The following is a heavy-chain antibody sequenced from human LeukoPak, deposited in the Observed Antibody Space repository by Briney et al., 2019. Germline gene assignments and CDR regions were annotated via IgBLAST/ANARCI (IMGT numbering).Heavy chain of an antibody. J-gene: IGHJ4*02. CDR3: AKTSGACSSTSCYLNYFDH. V-gene: IGHV3-23*01. CDR1: GFTFSSYA. CDR2: ISGSGGST. D-gene: IGHD2-2*01. Sequence: GGSLRLSCAASGFTFSSYAMSWVRQAPGKGLEWVSAISGSGGSTYYADSVKGRFTISRDNSKNTLYLQMNSLRAEDTAVYYCAKTSGACSSTSCYLNYFDHWGQGTLVTVSS.